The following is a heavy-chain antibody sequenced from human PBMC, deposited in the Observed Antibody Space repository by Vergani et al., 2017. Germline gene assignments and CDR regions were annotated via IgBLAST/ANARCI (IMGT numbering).Heavy chain of an antibody. D-gene: IGHD3-22*01. CDR3: ARLSYDTTPYLQGGYDF. V-gene: IGHV3-33*01. J-gene: IGHJ4*02. CDR1: GYTFSSYG. Sequence: QVQLVESGGGVVQPGRSLRLSCAASGYTFSSYGMHWVRQAPGKGLEWVAVIWYDGSNKYYADSVKGRFTISRDNSKNTLYLQMNSLRAEDTAVYYCARLSYDTTPYLQGGYDFWGQGTLVSVSS. CDR2: IWYDGSNK.